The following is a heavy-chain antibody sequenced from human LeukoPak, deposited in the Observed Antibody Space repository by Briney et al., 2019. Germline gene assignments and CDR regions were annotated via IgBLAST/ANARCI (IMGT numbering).Heavy chain of an antibody. J-gene: IGHJ5*02. CDR2: IYYSGST. CDR3: ARIPHSFHSSSCHGCFDP. V-gene: IGHV4-59*08. Sequence: SETLSLTCTVSGGSISSYYWSWIRQPPGKGLEWIGYIYYSGSTNYNPSLKSRVTISVDTSKNQFSLKLSSVTAADTAVYYCARIPHSFHSSSCHGCFDPWGQGTLVTVSS. CDR1: GGSISSYY. D-gene: IGHD6-13*01.